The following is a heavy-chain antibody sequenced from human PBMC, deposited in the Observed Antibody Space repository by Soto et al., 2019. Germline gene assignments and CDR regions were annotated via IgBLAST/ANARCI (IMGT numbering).Heavy chain of an antibody. D-gene: IGHD6-19*01. CDR2: VYYSGRT. CDR3: VRHVAVAASFFDS. J-gene: IGHJ4*02. Sequence: QVQLQESGPGLVKPSETLSLTCAVSGDSVSSSSYYWGWIRQTPGKKMEWIGYVYYSGRTNYNPSLRSRVDVAMDTSKNHFSLRLTSVTAADTAVYYCVRHVAVAASFFDSWGQGTLVSVSS. V-gene: IGHV4-61*03. CDR1: GDSVSSSSYY.